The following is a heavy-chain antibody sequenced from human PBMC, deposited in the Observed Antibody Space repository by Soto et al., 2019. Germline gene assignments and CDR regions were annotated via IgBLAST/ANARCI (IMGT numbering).Heavy chain of an antibody. V-gene: IGHV3-21*01. CDR3: AIEVYGMDV. Sequence: PGGSLRLSCAASGFTFSSYSMNWVRQAPGKGLEWVSSIISSSSYIYYAYSVKGRFTISRDNAKNSLYLQMNSLRAEDTAVYYCAIEVYGMDVWGQGTTVTVSS. CDR2: IISSSSYI. D-gene: IGHD2-21*01. J-gene: IGHJ6*02. CDR1: GFTFSSYS.